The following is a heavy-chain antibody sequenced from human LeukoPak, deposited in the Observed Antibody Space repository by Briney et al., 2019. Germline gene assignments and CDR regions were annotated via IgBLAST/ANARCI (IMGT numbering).Heavy chain of an antibody. D-gene: IGHD5-18*01. CDR2: INPSGGST. CDR3: ARGAYRYDFLFDH. Sequence: ASVKVSCKASGYTFTSYYIDWVRQAPGQGLEWMGVINPSGGSTRYAQKFQGRVTMTTDTSTSTAYMELRSLRSDDTAVYYCARGAYRYDFLFDHWGQGTLVTVSS. V-gene: IGHV1-46*01. J-gene: IGHJ4*02. CDR1: GYTFTSYY.